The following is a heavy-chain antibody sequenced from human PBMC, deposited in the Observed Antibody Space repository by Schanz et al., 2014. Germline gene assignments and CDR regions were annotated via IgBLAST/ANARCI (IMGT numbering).Heavy chain of an antibody. CDR1: GFTFSTYA. Sequence: EVQLVESGGGLVQPGGSLRLSCAASGFTFSTYAMTWVRQAPGKGVEWVSSISAGGTNTYYADSVKGRVTLSRDNSKSTLYLQMNSLIVDDTAIYSCAIEATVVSGSPRDSWGRGTLVTVSS. CDR2: ISAGGTNT. J-gene: IGHJ5*01. CDR3: AIEATVVSGSPRDS. V-gene: IGHV3-23*04. D-gene: IGHD3-10*01.